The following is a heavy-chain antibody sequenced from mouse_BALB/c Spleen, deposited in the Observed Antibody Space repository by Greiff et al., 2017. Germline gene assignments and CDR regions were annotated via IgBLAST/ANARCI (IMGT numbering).Heavy chain of an antibody. Sequence: QVQLQQSGAELMKPGASVKISCKATGYTFSSYWIEWVKQRPGHGLEWIGEILPGSGSTNYNEKFKGKATFTADTSSNTAYMQLSSLTSEDSAVYYCAREGGTWTWFADWGQGTLVTVSA. CDR3: AREGGTWTWFAD. V-gene: IGHV1-9*01. CDR1: GYTFSSYW. CDR2: ILPGSGST. J-gene: IGHJ3*01. D-gene: IGHD2-14*01.